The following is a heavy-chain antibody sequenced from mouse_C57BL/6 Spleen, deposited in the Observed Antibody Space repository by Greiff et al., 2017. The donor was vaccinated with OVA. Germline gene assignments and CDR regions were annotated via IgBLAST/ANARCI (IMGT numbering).Heavy chain of an antibody. J-gene: IGHJ1*03. Sequence: EVKLEESGEGLVKPGGSLKLSCAASGFTFSSYAMSWVRQTPEKRLEWVAYISSGGDYIYYADTVKGRFTISRDNARNTLYLQMSSLKSEDTAMYYCTRDGGEGYWYFDVWGTGTTVTVSS. CDR1: GFTFSSYA. CDR2: ISSGGDYI. CDR3: TRDGGEGYWYFDV. D-gene: IGHD2-3*01. V-gene: IGHV5-9-1*02.